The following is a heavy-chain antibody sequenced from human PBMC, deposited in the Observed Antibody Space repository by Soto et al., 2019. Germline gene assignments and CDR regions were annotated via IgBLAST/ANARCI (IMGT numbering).Heavy chain of an antibody. D-gene: IGHD3-3*01. CDR1: GGSISSSSYY. Sequence: PSETLSLTCTVSGGSISSSSYYWGWIRQPPGKGLEWIGSIYYSGSTYYNPSLKSRVTISVDTSKNQFSLKLSSVTAADTAVYYCARLNKEGITIFGVVILPDYWGQGTLVTVSS. CDR2: IYYSGST. J-gene: IGHJ4*02. V-gene: IGHV4-39*01. CDR3: ARLNKEGITIFGVVILPDY.